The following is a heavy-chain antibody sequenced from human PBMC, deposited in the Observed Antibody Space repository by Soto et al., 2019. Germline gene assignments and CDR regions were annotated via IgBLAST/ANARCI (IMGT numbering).Heavy chain of an antibody. V-gene: IGHV3-23*01. Sequence: EVQLLESGEGLVQPGGSLRLSGAASGFTFSTYGMDWVRQAPGKGLEWVSAISSSGTATYYADSVKGRFTISRDNSKNTLFLQMNSLRAEDTAVYYCAKEIVHSKPFDYWGQGTLVTVSS. CDR1: GFTFSTYG. CDR2: ISSSGTAT. CDR3: AKEIVHSKPFDY. J-gene: IGHJ4*02. D-gene: IGHD4-4*01.